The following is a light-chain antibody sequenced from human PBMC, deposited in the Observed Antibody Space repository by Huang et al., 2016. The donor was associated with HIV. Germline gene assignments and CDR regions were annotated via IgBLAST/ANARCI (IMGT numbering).Light chain of an antibody. V-gene: IGKV4-1*01. CDR2: CAS. J-gene: IGKJ1*01. Sequence: DIVMTQSPDSLAVSLGETATITCVSSQSVLSPSNNRNHLAWYQQKPRQHPKRLIYCASAREYGVPDRFRGSGSATDFTLTIDNLQGEDVALYFCQQYYSIPGFGQGTYVEV. CDR3: QQYYSIPG. CDR1: QSVLSPSNNRNH.